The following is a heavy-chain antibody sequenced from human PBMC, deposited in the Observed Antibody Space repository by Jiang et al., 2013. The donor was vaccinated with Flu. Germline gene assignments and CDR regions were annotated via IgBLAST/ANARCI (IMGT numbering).Heavy chain of an antibody. CDR2: IYGDDDK. CDR3: ARIIDSDGYYYSDAFDI. CDR1: GFSLSTNEVG. D-gene: IGHD3-22*01. J-gene: IGHJ3*02. Sequence: PTQTLTLTCTFSGFSLSTNEVGVGWIRQAPEKALEWLALIYGDDDKRYRPSLESRLTISKDTSKGQVVLTMTNIDPVDTATYYCARIIDSDGYYYSDAFDIWGQGTVVNISS. V-gene: IGHV2-5*02.